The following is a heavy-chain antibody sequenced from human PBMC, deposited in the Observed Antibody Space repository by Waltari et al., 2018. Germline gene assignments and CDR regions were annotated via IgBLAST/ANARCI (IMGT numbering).Heavy chain of an antibody. CDR3: AQSRDYFYPSY. CDR1: GFSLSTSEVA. J-gene: IGHJ4*02. D-gene: IGHD4-17*01. Sequence: QITLKESGPTLVKPTQTLTLTCTFSGFSLSTSEVAVGWIRQPPGKALEWLALIFWDDDKRYSPSLKSRLTITKDTSKNLVVLTMTNMDPVDTATYFCAQSRDYFYPSYWGQGILVTVSS. V-gene: IGHV2-5*02. CDR2: IFWDDDK.